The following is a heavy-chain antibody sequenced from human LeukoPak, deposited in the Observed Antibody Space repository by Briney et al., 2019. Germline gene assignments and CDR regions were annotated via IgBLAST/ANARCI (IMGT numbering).Heavy chain of an antibody. J-gene: IGHJ3*02. Sequence: ASVKVSCKVSGYTLTGLSMHWVRQAPGKGLEWTGGFDPEDGETIYAQKFQGRVTMTEDTSTDTAYMELSSLRSEDTAVYYCATLTTADAFDIWGQGTMVTVSS. CDR1: GYTLTGLS. CDR3: ATLTTADAFDI. D-gene: IGHD1-14*01. V-gene: IGHV1-24*01. CDR2: FDPEDGET.